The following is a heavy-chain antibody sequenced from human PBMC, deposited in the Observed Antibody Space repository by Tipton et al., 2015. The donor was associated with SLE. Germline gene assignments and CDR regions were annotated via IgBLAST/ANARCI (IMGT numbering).Heavy chain of an antibody. J-gene: IGHJ6*03. CDR3: ARDGGAAAESYNYYMDV. CDR2: IYFSGST. V-gene: IGHV4-59*01. Sequence: TLSLTCTVSGGSIFSYYWSWIRQPPGKGLERIGYIYFSGSTNYNPSLRSRVTMSIDTSNNQFSLKLSSVTAADTAVYFCARDGGAAAESYNYYMDVWGRGTTVTVSS. CDR1: GGSIFSYY. D-gene: IGHD6-13*01.